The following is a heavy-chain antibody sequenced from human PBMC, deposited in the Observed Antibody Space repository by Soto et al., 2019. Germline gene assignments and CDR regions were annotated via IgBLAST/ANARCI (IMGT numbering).Heavy chain of an antibody. CDR2: ISTYNANT. V-gene: IGHV1-18*01. Sequence: QVHLVQSGGEMKKPGASVKVSCKASGYIFSNYGISWVRQAPGQGIEWMGWISTYNANTYYAQKFQGRVTMTTDTSTSTAYMERRSLRSDDTAVFYCARERDGSSWSSAESLQYWGQGTLVTVSS. CDR1: GYIFSNYG. J-gene: IGHJ1*01. D-gene: IGHD6-13*01. CDR3: ARERDGSSWSSAESLQY.